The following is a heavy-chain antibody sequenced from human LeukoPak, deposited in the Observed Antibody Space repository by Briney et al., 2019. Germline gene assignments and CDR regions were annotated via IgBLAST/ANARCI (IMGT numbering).Heavy chain of an antibody. CDR3: ARGHTAVTRHFDF. Sequence: GGSLRLSCATSGFIFSNYWMSWVRQAPGKGLEWVANIKQDGSETYYVDSVKGRFTISRDDAKNLLYLDMNSLRAEDTAVYYCARGHTAVTRHFDFWGQGTLVTVSS. D-gene: IGHD4-17*01. V-gene: IGHV3-7*01. CDR2: IKQDGSET. J-gene: IGHJ4*02. CDR1: GFIFSNYW.